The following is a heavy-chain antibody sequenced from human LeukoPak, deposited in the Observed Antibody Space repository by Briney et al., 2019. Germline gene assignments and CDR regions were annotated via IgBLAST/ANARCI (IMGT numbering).Heavy chain of an antibody. CDR2: IYPADSDS. CDR3: AIRSYYDTRGYYYFDY. CDR1: GYTFSNYW. D-gene: IGHD3-22*01. V-gene: IGHV5-51*01. Sequence: ESLKTSCKGSGYTFSNYWIAWVRQMPGKGLEWMGIIYPADSDSRYSPSFQGQVTISVDRSINTAYLQWSSLKASDTAMYYCAIRSYYDTRGYYYFDYWGQGTLVTVSS. J-gene: IGHJ4*02.